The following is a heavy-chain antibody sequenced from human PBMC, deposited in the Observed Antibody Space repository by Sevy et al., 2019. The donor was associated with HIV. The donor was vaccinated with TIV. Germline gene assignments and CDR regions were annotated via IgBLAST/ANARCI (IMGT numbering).Heavy chain of an antibody. Sequence: ASVKVSCKASGYTFTSYGISWVRQAPGQGLEWMGWISAYNGNTNYAQKLQGRVTMTTDTSTSTAYMELRSLRSDDTVVYYCAREGETYYDILTGYSPYNWFDPWGQGTLVTVSS. V-gene: IGHV1-18*01. J-gene: IGHJ5*02. D-gene: IGHD3-9*01. CDR2: ISAYNGNT. CDR3: AREGETYYDILTGYSPYNWFDP. CDR1: GYTFTSYG.